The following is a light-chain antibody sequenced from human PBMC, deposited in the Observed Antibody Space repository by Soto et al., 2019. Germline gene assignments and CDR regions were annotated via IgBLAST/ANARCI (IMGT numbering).Light chain of an antibody. CDR3: QQYDSSLFT. V-gene: IGKV3-20*01. J-gene: IGKJ3*01. Sequence: EIVLTQSPGTLSLSPGERATLSCRASQSVSSNYLAWYQHKPGQAPRLLIYGASSRATGIPDRFSGSGSGTDFTLTISRLEPEDFAVYYFQQYDSSLFTFGPGTKVDIK. CDR2: GAS. CDR1: QSVSSNY.